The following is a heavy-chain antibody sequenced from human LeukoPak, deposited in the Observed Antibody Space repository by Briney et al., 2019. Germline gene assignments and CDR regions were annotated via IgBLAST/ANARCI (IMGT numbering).Heavy chain of an antibody. CDR1: GGSISSGGYY. CDR3: ARVETYYDFWSGYYDC. CDR2: IYYSGST. V-gene: IGHV4-61*08. D-gene: IGHD3-3*01. Sequence: SETLSLTCTVSGGSISSGGYYWSWIRQHPGKGLEWIGYIYYSGSTNYNPSLKSRVTISVDTSKNQFSLKLSSVTAADTAVYYCARVETYYDFWSGYYDCWGQGTLVTVSS. J-gene: IGHJ4*02.